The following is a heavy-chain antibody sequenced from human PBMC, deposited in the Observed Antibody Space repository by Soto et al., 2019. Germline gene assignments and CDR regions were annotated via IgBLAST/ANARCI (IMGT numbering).Heavy chain of an antibody. D-gene: IGHD2-21*02. CDR3: ARDNSQNYGTPTASSSFHP. CDR2: MNPNSGNT. Sequence: ASVKVSSKASRYTFTSCENNWVQEATGQGLEWMGWMNPNSGNTGYAQKFQGRVTITRDTSTSTVYMDLSSLRYEDTAVYYCARDNSQNYGTPTASSSFHPSGHGTPVT. CDR1: RYTFTSCE. V-gene: IGHV1-8*01. J-gene: IGHJ5*02.